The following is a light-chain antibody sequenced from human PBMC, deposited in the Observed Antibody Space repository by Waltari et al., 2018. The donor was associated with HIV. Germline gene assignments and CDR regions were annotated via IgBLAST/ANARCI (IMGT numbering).Light chain of an antibody. CDR1: ELASQY. CDR3: QSAVSIGTSVV. J-gene: IGLJ2*01. V-gene: IGLV3-25*03. CDR2: HDN. Sequence: SYALTLVPSVSASPGQTGRIVYRGDELASQYVKWYQMNAGQAPILLVYHDNERALGIPERISGSKSGTSGTLTITAVQSEDEADYYCQSAVSIGTSVVFGGGTKLTVL.